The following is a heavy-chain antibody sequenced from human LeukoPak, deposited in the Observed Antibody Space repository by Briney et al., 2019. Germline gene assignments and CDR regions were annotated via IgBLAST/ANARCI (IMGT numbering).Heavy chain of an antibody. V-gene: IGHV1-2*02. J-gene: IGHJ6*03. D-gene: IGHD6-6*01. CDR3: ARDGRQLVGKYYMDV. CDR2: INPNSGGT. Sequence: RASVNVSCKASGYTFTGYYMHWVRQAPGQGLEWMGWINPNSGGTNYAQKFQGRVTMTRDTSISTAYMELSRLRSDDTAVYYCARDGRQLVGKYYMDVWGKGTTVTVSS. CDR1: GYTFTGYY.